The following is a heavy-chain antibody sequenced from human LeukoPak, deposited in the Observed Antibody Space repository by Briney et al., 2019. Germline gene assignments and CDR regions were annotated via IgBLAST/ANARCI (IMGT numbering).Heavy chain of an antibody. CDR1: GLTFSNSA. CDR2: IDYDSSHI. V-gene: IGHV3-21*01. D-gene: IGHD3-9*01. J-gene: IGHJ4*02. Sequence: GGSLRLSCAASGLTFSNSAMNWVRQVPGKGLQWVSSIDYDSSHIYYAASVRGRFTISRDNARNSVYLQMNSLRVEDTAVYYCARDPLRYLRVGHYDYWGQGTLVAVSS. CDR3: ARDPLRYLRVGHYDY.